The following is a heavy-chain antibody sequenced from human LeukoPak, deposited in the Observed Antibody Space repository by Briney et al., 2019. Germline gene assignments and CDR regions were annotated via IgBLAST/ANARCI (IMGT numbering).Heavy chain of an antibody. J-gene: IGHJ4*02. CDR1: GYTFTSYY. CDR3: ARNVRCSSTSCYTYYFDY. V-gene: IGHV1-46*01. Sequence: WASVKVSCKASGYTFTSYYMHWVRQAPGQGLEWMGIINPSGGSTSYAQKSQGRVTMTRDMSTSTVYMELSSLRSEDTAVYYCARNVRCSSTSCYTYYFDYWGQGTLVTVSS. CDR2: INPSGGST. D-gene: IGHD2-2*02.